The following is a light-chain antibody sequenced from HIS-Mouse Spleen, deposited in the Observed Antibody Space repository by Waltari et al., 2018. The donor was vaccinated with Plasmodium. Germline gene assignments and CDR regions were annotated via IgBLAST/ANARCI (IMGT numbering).Light chain of an antibody. Sequence: QSALTQPASVSGSPGQSITISCTGTSSDVGSYNLVSWYQHHPGKGPKLMIYEGSKRPSGFSNRFSGSNSGNTASLTISVLQAEDEADYYCCSYAGSRLVFGGGTKLTVL. J-gene: IGLJ2*01. CDR3: CSYAGSRLV. CDR1: SSDVGSYNL. CDR2: EGS. V-gene: IGLV2-23*01.